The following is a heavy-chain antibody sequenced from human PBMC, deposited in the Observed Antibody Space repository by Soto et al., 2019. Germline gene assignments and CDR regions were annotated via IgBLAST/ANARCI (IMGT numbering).Heavy chain of an antibody. V-gene: IGHV3-48*02. CDR2: IRSGGSAT. J-gene: IGHJ5*01. CDR3: VRDVNWGFDS. CDR1: GFNFDTEP. D-gene: IGHD7-27*01. Sequence: EVQLVESGGGLVHPGGSLKLSCAASGFNFDTEPMNWVRQAPGKGLEWVSNIRSGGSATSYADSVKGRFTISRDNGKNSLHLQMNSLRDEDTAVYFCVRDVNWGFDSWGQGTLVTVSS.